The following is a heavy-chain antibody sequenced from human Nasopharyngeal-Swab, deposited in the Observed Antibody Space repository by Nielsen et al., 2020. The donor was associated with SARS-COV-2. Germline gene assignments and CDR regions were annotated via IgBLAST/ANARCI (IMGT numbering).Heavy chain of an antibody. CDR3: ARDGLDYDFWSAYFMDV. V-gene: IGHV3-21*01. CDR1: GFTFNNCN. Sequence: GESLKISCAASGFTFNNCNFNWVRQAPGKGLECVSRITSHGRSVSHADSVKGRFTISRDNARNTLYLQMNSLRAEDTAVYYFARDGLDYDFWSAYFMDVWGQGTTVTVSS. CDR2: ITSHGRSV. J-gene: IGHJ6*02. D-gene: IGHD3-3*01.